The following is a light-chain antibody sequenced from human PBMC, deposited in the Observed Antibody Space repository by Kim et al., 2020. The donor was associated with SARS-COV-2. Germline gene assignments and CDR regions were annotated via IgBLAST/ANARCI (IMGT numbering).Light chain of an antibody. Sequence: EIVLTQSPATLSLSPGERATLSCRASQSVSSYLAWYQQRPGQAPRLLIYDASNRATGIPARFSGSGSGIDFTLTISSLEPEDFAVYYCQQRSNWSPTFGGGTKVNIK. V-gene: IGKV3-11*01. CDR3: QQRSNWSPT. J-gene: IGKJ4*01. CDR2: DAS. CDR1: QSVSSY.